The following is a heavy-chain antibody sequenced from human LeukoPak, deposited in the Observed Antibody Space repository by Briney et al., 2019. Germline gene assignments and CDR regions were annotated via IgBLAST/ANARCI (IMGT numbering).Heavy chain of an antibody. V-gene: IGHV3-53*01. D-gene: IGHD5-24*01. CDR1: EFPVSSNY. Sequence: PGGSLRLSCAASEFPVSSNYMSWVRQAPGKGLEWVSVIHSDGSSYYADSVKGRFTISRDISKNTVYLQVNSLRAEDTAVYHCVKSAGKDGYRDVFDIWGQGTVVTVSS. CDR2: IHSDGSS. J-gene: IGHJ3*02. CDR3: VKSAGKDGYRDVFDI.